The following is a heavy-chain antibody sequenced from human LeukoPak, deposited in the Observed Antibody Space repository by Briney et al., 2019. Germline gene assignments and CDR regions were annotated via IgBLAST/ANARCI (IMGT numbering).Heavy chain of an antibody. V-gene: IGHV3-48*03. CDR3: ARSYDILTGYTSYFDY. D-gene: IGHD3-9*01. J-gene: IGHJ4*02. CDR2: ISSSGSTI. CDR1: GFTFSSYE. Sequence: GGSLRLSCAASGFTFSSYEMNWVRQAPGKGLEWVSYISSSGSTIYYADSVKGRFTISRDNAKNSLYLQMNSLRAEDTAVYYCARSYDILTGYTSYFDYWGQGTLATVSS.